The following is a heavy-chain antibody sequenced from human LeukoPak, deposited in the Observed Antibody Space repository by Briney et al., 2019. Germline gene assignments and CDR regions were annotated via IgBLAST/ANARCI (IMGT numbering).Heavy chain of an antibody. CDR2: ISGNGSSI. J-gene: IGHJ3*02. D-gene: IGHD2-15*01. V-gene: IGHV3-48*03. CDR1: GFIFSSYE. Sequence: GGSLRLSCAASGFIFSSYEMNWVRQAPGKGLEWVSYISGNGSSIFYADSVKGRFTISRDNAKNSLYLQMNSLRAEDTAVYYCARDMGYCSGGSCPDAFDIWGQGTMVTVSS. CDR3: ARDMGYCSGGSCPDAFDI.